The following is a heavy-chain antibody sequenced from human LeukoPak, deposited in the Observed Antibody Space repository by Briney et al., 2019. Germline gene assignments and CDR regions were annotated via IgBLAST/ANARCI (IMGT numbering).Heavy chain of an antibody. CDR2: IYYSGST. Sequence: SETLSLTCAVYGGSFSGFYCSWIRQPPGKGLEWIGSIYYSGSTYYNPSLKSRVTISVDTSKNQFSLKLSSVTAADTAVYYCARHVGDGSFDYWGQGTLVTVSS. J-gene: IGHJ4*02. V-gene: IGHV4-34*01. D-gene: IGHD3-10*01. CDR1: GGSFSGFY. CDR3: ARHVGDGSFDY.